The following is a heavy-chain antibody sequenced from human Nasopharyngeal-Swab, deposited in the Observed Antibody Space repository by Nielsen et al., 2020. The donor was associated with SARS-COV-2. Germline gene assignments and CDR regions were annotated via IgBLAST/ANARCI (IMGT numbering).Heavy chain of an antibody. V-gene: IGHV3-23*01. CDR1: GFTFSSYA. D-gene: IGHD3-22*01. Sequence: GESLKISCAASGFTFSSYAMSWVRQAPGKGLEWVSTISGSGGSTYYADSVKGRFTISRDNSKNTLYLQMNSLRAEDTAVYYCAKVSSYFDSSALDYWGQGTLVTVSS. CDR2: ISGSGGST. J-gene: IGHJ4*02. CDR3: AKVSSYFDSSALDY.